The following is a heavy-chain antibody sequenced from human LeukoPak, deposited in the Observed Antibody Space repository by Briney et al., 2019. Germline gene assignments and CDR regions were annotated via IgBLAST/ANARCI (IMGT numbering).Heavy chain of an antibody. CDR1: GFTFEDYT. V-gene: IGHV3-43*01. CDR3: VKDLSYESSGYVFDY. CDR2: ISYDGTT. Sequence: PGGSLRLSCAASGFTFEDYTMHWVRQAPGKTLEWVSLISYDGTTYYTDSVKGRFTISRDNSENSLYLQMDSLRSEDTAFYYCVKDLSYESSGYVFDYWGQGTLVTVSS. J-gene: IGHJ4*02. D-gene: IGHD3-22*01.